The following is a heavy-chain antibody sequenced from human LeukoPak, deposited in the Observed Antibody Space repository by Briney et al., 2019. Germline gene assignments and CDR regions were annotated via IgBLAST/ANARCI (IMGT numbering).Heavy chain of an antibody. CDR1: GYTFTSYY. J-gene: IGHJ4*02. V-gene: IGHV1-46*01. CDR2: IKPSGGST. CDR3: AREVPENSNFDY. D-gene: IGHD2-21*01. Sequence: AASVRVSCKASGYTFTSYYTHWVRQAPGQGLEWMGIIKPSGGSTLYAQKFQGRVTVTSDMSTSTVYVELSSLRSEDTAVYYCAREVPENSNFDYWGQGTLVTVSS.